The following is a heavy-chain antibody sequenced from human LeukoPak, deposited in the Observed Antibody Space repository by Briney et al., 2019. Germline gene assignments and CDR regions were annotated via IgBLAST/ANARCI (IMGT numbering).Heavy chain of an antibody. V-gene: IGHV1-69*01. CDR2: IIPIFGTA. J-gene: IGHJ4*02. CDR1: GGTFSSDA. Sequence: SVKVSCKASGGTFSSDAIRWVRQAPGQGLEWMGGIIPIFGTANYAQKFQGRVTITADESTSTAYMELSSLRSEDTAVYYCAKDLGGSYPRRLFDYWGQGTLVTVSS. CDR3: AKDLGGSYPRRLFDY. D-gene: IGHD1-26*01.